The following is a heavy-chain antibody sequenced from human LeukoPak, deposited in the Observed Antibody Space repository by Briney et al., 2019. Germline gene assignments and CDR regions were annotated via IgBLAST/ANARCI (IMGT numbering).Heavy chain of an antibody. CDR3: ARHNSYNYYNYGMDV. J-gene: IGHJ6*02. CDR2: IYSGGST. V-gene: IGHV3-66*04. D-gene: IGHD3-10*01. CDR1: GFTFSSYA. Sequence: GGSLRLSCVASGFTFSSYAMSWVRQAPGKGLEWVSVIYSGGSTHYADSVKGRFTISRDNSKNTLYLQMNSLRAEDTAVYYCARHNSYNYYNYGMDVWGQGTTVTVSS.